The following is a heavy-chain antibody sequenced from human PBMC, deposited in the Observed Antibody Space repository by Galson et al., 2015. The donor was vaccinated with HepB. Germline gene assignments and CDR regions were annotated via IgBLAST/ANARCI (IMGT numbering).Heavy chain of an antibody. J-gene: IGHJ6*02. CDR1: EYSFTSYW. D-gene: IGHD6-13*01. CDR2: IDPSDSYT. Sequence: SGAEVKKPGESLRISCKGSEYSFTSYWISWVRQMPGKGLEWMGRIDPSDSYTNYSPSFQGHVTISADKSISTAYLQWSSLKASDTAMYYCARLGIAAAGDHYYYYGMDVWGQGTTVTVSS. CDR3: ARLGIAAAGDHYYYYGMDV. V-gene: IGHV5-10-1*01.